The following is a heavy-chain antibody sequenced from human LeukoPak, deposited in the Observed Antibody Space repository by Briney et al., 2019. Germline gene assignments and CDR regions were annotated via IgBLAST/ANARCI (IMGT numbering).Heavy chain of an antibody. CDR3: AKVGTDYSSYVS. D-gene: IGHD4-11*01. J-gene: IGHJ5*02. CDR1: GFTFSSYA. Sequence: GGSLRLSCAASGFTFSSYAMSWVRQAPGKGLEWVSAISGSGGSTYYTDSVKGRFTISRDNSRNTPYVQMNSLRAEDTAVYYCAKVGTDYSSYVSWGQGTLVTVSS. V-gene: IGHV3-23*01. CDR2: ISGSGGST.